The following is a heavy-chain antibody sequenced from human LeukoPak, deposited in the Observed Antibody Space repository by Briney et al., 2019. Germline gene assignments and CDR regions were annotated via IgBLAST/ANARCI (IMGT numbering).Heavy chain of an antibody. V-gene: IGHV4-39*01. CDR2: MYSSGST. CDR1: GGSISSSNYY. D-gene: IGHD3-22*01. J-gene: IGHJ4*02. CDR3: ARSKADSSGYYYFDY. Sequence: PSETLSLTCTVSGGSISSSNYYWGWIRQPPGKGLEWIGSMYSSGSTYYNPSLKSRLTISVDTSKNRFSLKLSSVTAADTAVYYCARSKADSSGYYYFDYWGQGTLVTVSS.